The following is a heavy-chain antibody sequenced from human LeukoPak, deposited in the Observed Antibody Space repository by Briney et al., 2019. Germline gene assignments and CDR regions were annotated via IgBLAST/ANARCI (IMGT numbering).Heavy chain of an antibody. V-gene: IGHV3-23*01. J-gene: IGHJ3*02. CDR3: AKSLFTSATGTGRAFHI. CDR1: GFSFSAYP. D-gene: IGHD1-1*01. CDR2: ISASGDVT. Sequence: GGSLRLSCAASGFSFSAYPMGWVRQAPGKGLQWLSGISASGDVTFHADRVKGRFAISRDNSKNTLYLQMTVLRAGDTAEYYCAKSLFTSATGTGRAFHIWGQGTMVTVSS.